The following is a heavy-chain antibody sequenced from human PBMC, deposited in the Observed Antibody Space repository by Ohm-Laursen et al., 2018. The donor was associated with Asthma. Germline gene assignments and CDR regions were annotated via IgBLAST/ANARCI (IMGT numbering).Heavy chain of an antibody. CDR3: ARDRKLGYGDCGPSGSGGMDV. D-gene: IGHD4-17*01. CDR2: IIPIFGTP. CDR1: GGTFSSYA. V-gene: IGHV1-69*13. J-gene: IGHJ6*02. Sequence: GASVNVSCKASGGTFSSYAISWVRQAPGQGLEWMGGIIPIFGTPNYAQKFQGRVTITADESTSTAYMELSSLRSEDTAVYYCARDRKLGYGDCGPSGSGGMDVWGQGSTVTVSS.